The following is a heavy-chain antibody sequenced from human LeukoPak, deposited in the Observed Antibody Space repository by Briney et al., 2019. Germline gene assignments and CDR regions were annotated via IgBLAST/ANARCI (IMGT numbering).Heavy chain of an antibody. CDR3: ARDLGSSGRVGMDV. CDR2: INAGNGNT. J-gene: IGHJ6*02. V-gene: IGHV1-3*01. Sequence: ASVKVSCKSSGYTFTTYAKHWVRQAPGQRLEWMGWINAGNGNTKYSQKFQGRVTITRDTSASTAYMELSSLISEDTAVCYCARDLGSSGRVGMDVWGQGTTVTVSS. CDR1: GYTFTTYA. D-gene: IGHD6-19*01.